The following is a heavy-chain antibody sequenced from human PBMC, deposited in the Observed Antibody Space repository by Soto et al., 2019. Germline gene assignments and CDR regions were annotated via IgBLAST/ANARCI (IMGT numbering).Heavy chain of an antibody. Sequence: EVQLVESGGGLVQPGGSLRLSCAAFGFTFSSYWMHWVRQAPGKGLVWVSRINSDGSSTSYADSVKGRFTISRDHAKNTLYLQMNSLRAEDTAVYYCARMWAVAGLYYYYGMDVWGQGTTVTVSS. CDR2: INSDGSST. CDR1: GFTFSSYW. V-gene: IGHV3-74*01. J-gene: IGHJ6*02. CDR3: ARMWAVAGLYYYYGMDV. D-gene: IGHD6-19*01.